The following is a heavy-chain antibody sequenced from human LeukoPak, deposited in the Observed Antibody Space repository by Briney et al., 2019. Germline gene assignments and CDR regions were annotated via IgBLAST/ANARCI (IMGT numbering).Heavy chain of an antibody. CDR3: ARAQNGDLDY. V-gene: IGHV1-69*04. J-gene: IGHJ4*02. D-gene: IGHD4-17*01. CDR1: GGTFSSYA. Sequence: SVKVSCKASGGTFSSYAISWVRQAPGQGLEWTGRIIPILGIANYAQKFQGRVTITADKSTSTAYMELSSLRSEDTAVYYCARAQNGDLDYWGQGTLVTVSS. CDR2: IIPILGIA.